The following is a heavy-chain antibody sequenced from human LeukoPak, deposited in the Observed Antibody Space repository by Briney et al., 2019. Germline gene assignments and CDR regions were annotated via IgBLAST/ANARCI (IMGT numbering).Heavy chain of an antibody. Sequence: PSETLSLTCTVSGGSISSYYWSWIRQPPGKGLEWIGYIYYSGSTNYNPSLKSRVTISVDTSKNQFSLKLSSVTAAGTAVYYCARGCSSTNDAFDIWGQGTMVTVSS. CDR3: ARGCSSTNDAFDI. V-gene: IGHV4-59*01. CDR2: IYYSGST. D-gene: IGHD2-2*01. J-gene: IGHJ3*02. CDR1: GGSISSYY.